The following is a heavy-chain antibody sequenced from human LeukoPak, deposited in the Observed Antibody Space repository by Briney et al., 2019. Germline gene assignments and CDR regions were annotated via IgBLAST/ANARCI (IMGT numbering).Heavy chain of an antibody. CDR1: GFTFDDYG. CDR3: ARALGSGNGFFDYFDY. D-gene: IGHD3-10*01. Sequence: GGSLRLSCAASGFTFDDYGMSWVRQAPGKGLEWVSGINWNAGSTGYADSVKGRFTISRDNAKNSLYLQMNSLRAEDTALYYCARALGSGNGFFDYFDYWGQGTLVTVSS. J-gene: IGHJ4*02. V-gene: IGHV3-20*04. CDR2: INWNAGST.